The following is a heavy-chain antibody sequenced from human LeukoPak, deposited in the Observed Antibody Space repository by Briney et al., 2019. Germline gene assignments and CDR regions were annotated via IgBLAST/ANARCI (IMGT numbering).Heavy chain of an antibody. V-gene: IGHV3-33*08. D-gene: IGHD5-24*01. CDR2: IWYDGSNK. Sequence: GGSLRLSCAASGFVFRNYGMSWVRQAPGKGLEWVAVIWYDGSNKYYADSVKGRFTISRDNSKNTLYLQMNNLRAEDTAVYYCARERRDGYNGFDYWGQGTLVTVSS. CDR3: ARERRDGYNGFDY. J-gene: IGHJ4*02. CDR1: GFVFRNYG.